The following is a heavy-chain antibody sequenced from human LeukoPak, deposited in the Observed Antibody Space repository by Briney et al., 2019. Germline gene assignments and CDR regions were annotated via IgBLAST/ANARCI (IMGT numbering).Heavy chain of an antibody. Sequence: GESLKISCKGSGYSFTSYWIGWVRQMPGKGLEWMGIIYPGDSDTRYSPSFQGQVTISADKSISTAYLQWSSLRASDTAIYHCARRGQEGPAASPYYYYSMDVWGQGTTVTVSS. J-gene: IGHJ6*02. CDR1: GYSFTSYW. D-gene: IGHD2-2*01. V-gene: IGHV5-51*01. CDR3: ARRGQEGPAASPYYYYSMDV. CDR2: IYPGDSDT.